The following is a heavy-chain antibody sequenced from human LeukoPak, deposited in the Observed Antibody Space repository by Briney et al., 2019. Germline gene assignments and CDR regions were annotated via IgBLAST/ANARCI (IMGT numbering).Heavy chain of an antibody. J-gene: IGHJ5*02. CDR2: IYYSGST. D-gene: IGHD3-16*01. CDR1: GGSISSSSYY. CDR3: ARGGWGAPNWFDP. V-gene: IGHV4-39*01. Sequence: SETLSLTCTVSGGSISSSSYYWGWIRQPPGKGLEWIGSIYYSGSTYYNPSLKSRVTISVDTSKNQFSLKLSSVTAADTAVYYCARGGWGAPNWFDPWGQGTLVTVSS.